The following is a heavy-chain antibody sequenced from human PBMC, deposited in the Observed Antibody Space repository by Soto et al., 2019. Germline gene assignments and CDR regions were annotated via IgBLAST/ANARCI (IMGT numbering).Heavy chain of an antibody. CDR3: ARWTYYYDSGGYR. J-gene: IGHJ4*02. V-gene: IGHV3-30-3*01. D-gene: IGHD3-22*01. CDR1: GFTFNTYP. Sequence: QVQLVESGGGVVQPGRSRRLSCAASGFTFNTYPMHWVRQAPGKGLEWVALISHDGSKKYYADSVKGRFTISRDNSANTLYLQLNNLRAEDTAVYYCARWTYYYDSGGYRWGQGTLVTVSS. CDR2: ISHDGSKK.